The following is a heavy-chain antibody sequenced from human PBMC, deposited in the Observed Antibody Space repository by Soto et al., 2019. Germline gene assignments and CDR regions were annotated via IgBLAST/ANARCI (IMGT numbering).Heavy chain of an antibody. V-gene: IGHV3-23*01. CDR2: ISGNGNSA. Sequence: PGGSLRLSCAASGFTFRDYAMNWVRQAPGKGLEWVADISGNGNSARHADSVKGRFTISRDNSQNTLYLQLNSLRAEDTAVYYCAKLLAAAASWDAFDIWGQGTMVTVSS. CDR3: AKLLAAAASWDAFDI. D-gene: IGHD6-25*01. J-gene: IGHJ3*02. CDR1: GFTFRDYA.